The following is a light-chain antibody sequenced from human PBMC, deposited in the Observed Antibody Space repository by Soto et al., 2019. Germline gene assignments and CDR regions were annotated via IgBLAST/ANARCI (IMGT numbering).Light chain of an antibody. Sequence: IQLTPSPFSLSASVGDRVTITCRASQSITTYLNWYQQRPGKAPKLLIFAATALQGGVPSRFSGSGSGTDFTLTISSLQPEDFATYHCQQTYNTPLTVGGGTKVDIK. CDR2: AAT. V-gene: IGKV1-39*01. CDR3: QQTYNTPLT. J-gene: IGKJ4*01. CDR1: QSITTY.